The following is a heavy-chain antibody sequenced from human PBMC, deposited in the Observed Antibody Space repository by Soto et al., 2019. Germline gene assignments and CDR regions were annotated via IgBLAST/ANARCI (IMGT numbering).Heavy chain of an antibody. CDR2: IKSNTDGGTT. J-gene: IGHJ4*02. CDR3: TADRAEVPKITIAY. CDR1: GFTFSDAW. D-gene: IGHD3-3*01. Sequence: GGSLRLSCAASGFTFSDAWMNWVRQAPGKGLEWVGRIKSNTDGGTTDYAAPVKGRFTISRDDSENTLYLEMNSLKTEDTAVYYCTADRAEVPKITIAYWGQGSLVTVSS. V-gene: IGHV3-15*07.